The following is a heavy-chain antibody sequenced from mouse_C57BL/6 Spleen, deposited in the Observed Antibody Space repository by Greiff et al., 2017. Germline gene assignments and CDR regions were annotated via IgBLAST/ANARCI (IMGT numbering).Heavy chain of an antibody. CDR1: GYTFTSYW. CDR3: ASRKS. Sequence: VQLQQPGAELVKPGASVKLSCKASGYTFTSYWMQWVKQRPGQGLEWIGEIDPSDSYTNYNQKFKGKATLTVDTSSSTAYMQLSSLTSEDSAVYYCASRKSWGQGTTLTVSS. V-gene: IGHV1-50*01. CDR2: IDPSDSYT. J-gene: IGHJ2*01.